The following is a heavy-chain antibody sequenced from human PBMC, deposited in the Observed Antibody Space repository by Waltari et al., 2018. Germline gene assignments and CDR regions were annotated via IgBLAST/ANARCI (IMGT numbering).Heavy chain of an antibody. CDR3: ARDFSGYSYYYGMDV. CDR2: IWYDGSNK. Sequence: QVQLVESGGGVVQPGRYMRLSCAASGFTFSSYGMHWVGQAPGKGLEWVAVIWYDGSNKYYADSVKGRFTISRDNSKNTLYLQMNSLRAEDTAVYYCARDFSGYSYYYGMDVWGQGTTVTVSS. CDR1: GFTFSSYG. D-gene: IGHD5-12*01. J-gene: IGHJ6*02. V-gene: IGHV3-33*01.